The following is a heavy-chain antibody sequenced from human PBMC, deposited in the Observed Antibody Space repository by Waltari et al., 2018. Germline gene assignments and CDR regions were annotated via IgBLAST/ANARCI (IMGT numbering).Heavy chain of an antibody. J-gene: IGHJ4*02. V-gene: IGHV3-15*01. D-gene: IGHD1-1*01. Sequence: EVQLVESGGGLVKPGWSLRLSCAASGFTFNTDWMSWVRRAPGRGRGWVGRIKPRAEGVTGDYSAPLKGRFAVSRDDSKNTVYLEMSGLRTEDSGMYYCATATQTGRLENTDYWGQGTLVTVS. CDR3: ATATQTGRLENTDY. CDR2: IKPRAEGVTG. CDR1: GFTFNTDW.